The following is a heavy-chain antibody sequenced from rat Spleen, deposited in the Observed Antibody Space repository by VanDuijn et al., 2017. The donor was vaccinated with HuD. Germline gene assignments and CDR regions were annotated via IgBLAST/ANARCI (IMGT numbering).Heavy chain of an antibody. CDR3: ARSDGTHYYLPFIY. Sequence: EVQLQESGPGLVKPSHSLSLTCSVTGYSITSNYWGWIRKFPGNKMEWMGYVNSAGSTNYNPSLKSRISITRDTSKNQFFLQVNSVTTEDTATYYCARSDGTHYYLPFIYWGQGTQVTVSS. V-gene: IGHV3-3*01. D-gene: IGHD1-12*02. J-gene: IGHJ3*01. CDR2: VNSAGST. CDR1: GYSITSNY.